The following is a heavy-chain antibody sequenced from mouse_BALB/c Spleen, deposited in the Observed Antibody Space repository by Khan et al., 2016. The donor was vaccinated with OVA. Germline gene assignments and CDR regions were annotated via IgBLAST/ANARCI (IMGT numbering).Heavy chain of an antibody. CDR2: ISNGGGNT. Sequence: EVELVESGGGLVQPGGSLKLSCATSGFTFSDYYMYWFRQTPEKRLEWVAYISNGGGNTYYPDTVKGRFTISRDNAKNTLYRQMSRLRSEDTALYYCARSEYGKGDAMDYWGQGTSVTVSS. J-gene: IGHJ4*01. CDR3: ARSEYGKGDAMDY. CDR1: GFTFSDYY. D-gene: IGHD2-10*02. V-gene: IGHV5-12*02.